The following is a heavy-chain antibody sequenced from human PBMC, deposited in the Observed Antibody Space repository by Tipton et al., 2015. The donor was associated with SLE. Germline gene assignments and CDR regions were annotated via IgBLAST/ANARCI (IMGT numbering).Heavy chain of an antibody. Sequence: GSLRLSCAASGFTFSDHYMDWVRQAPGKGLEWVGRTRNKANSYTTEYAASVKGRFTISRDDSKNSLYLQMNSLKTEDTAVYYCARVTYYYGSRYFDLWGRGTLVTVSS. V-gene: IGHV3-72*01. CDR3: ARVTYYYGSRYFDL. J-gene: IGHJ2*01. CDR1: GFTFSDHY. D-gene: IGHD3-10*01. CDR2: TRNKANSYTT.